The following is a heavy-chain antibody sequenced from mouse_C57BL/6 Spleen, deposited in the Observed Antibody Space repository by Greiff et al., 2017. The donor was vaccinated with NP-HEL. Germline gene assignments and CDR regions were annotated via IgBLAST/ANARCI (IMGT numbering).Heavy chain of an antibody. D-gene: IGHD2-4*01. CDR1: GYTFTSYG. J-gene: IGHJ4*01. CDR3: ARRNDYDEGYYAMDY. Sequence: QVQLQQSGAELARPGASVKLSCKASGYTFTSYGIRWVKQRPGQGLEWIGEIYPRSGNTYYNEKFTGKATLTADKSSSTAYMELRSLTSEDSAVYFCARRNDYDEGYYAMDYWGQGTSVTVSS. V-gene: IGHV1-81*01. CDR2: IYPRSGNT.